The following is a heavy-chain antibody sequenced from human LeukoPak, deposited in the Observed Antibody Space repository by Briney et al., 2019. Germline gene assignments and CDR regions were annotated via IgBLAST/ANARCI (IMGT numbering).Heavy chain of an antibody. V-gene: IGHV3-23*01. CDR1: GFTFSSYD. J-gene: IGHJ4*02. Sequence: PGGSLRLSCAASGFTFSSYDISWVRQAPGKGLEWISGINISGSRTYYADSVKGRFTISRDNLKNTLYLQMNSLRAEDTAVYYCARRSGIAVAGAFDYWGQGTLVTVSS. D-gene: IGHD6-19*01. CDR2: INISGSRT. CDR3: ARRSGIAVAGAFDY.